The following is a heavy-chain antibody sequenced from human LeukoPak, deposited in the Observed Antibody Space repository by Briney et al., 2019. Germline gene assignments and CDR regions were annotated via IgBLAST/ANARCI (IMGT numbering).Heavy chain of an antibody. CDR3: AKDFADAFYI. CDR2: IIPIFGTA. Sequence: ASVKVSCKASGGTFSSYAISWVRQAPGQGLEWMGGIIPIFGTANYAQKFQGRVTITADESTSTAYMELSSLRSEDTTVYYCAKDFADAFYICGQGTMVTVSS. J-gene: IGHJ3*02. CDR1: GGTFSSYA. D-gene: IGHD3-3*01. V-gene: IGHV1-69*01.